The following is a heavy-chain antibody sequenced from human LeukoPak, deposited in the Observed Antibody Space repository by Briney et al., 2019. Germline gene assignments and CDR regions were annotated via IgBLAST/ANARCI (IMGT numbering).Heavy chain of an antibody. CDR2: ISYDGSNK. D-gene: IGHD6-13*01. Sequence: GRSLRLSCAASGFTFSSYAMHWVRQAPGKGLEWVVVISYDGSNKYYADSVKGRFTISRDNSKNTLYLQMNSLRAEDTAVYYCARDGADEQLVQGRDAFDIWGQGTMVTVSS. CDR1: GFTFSSYA. V-gene: IGHV3-30*01. J-gene: IGHJ3*02. CDR3: ARDGADEQLVQGRDAFDI.